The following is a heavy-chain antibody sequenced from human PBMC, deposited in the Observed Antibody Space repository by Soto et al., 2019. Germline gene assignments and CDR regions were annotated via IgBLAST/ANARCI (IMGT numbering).Heavy chain of an antibody. J-gene: IGHJ5*02. CDR2: IYYSGST. V-gene: IGHV4-31*03. Sequence: SETLSLTCTVSGGSISSGGYYWSWIRQHPGKGLEWIGYIYYSGSTYYNPSLKSRVTISVDTSKNQFSLKLSSVTAADTAVYYCARGGVWFGEWPAPYNWFDPWGQGTLVTVSS. CDR1: GGSISSGGYY. D-gene: IGHD3-10*01. CDR3: ARGGVWFGEWPAPYNWFDP.